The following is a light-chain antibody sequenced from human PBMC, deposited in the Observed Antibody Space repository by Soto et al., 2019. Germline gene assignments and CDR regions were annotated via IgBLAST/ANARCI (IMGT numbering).Light chain of an antibody. CDR2: DVS. CDR1: SSDVGGYNY. J-gene: IGLJ1*01. V-gene: IGLV2-14*01. CDR3: SSYTSSSTLVV. Sequence: QSALTQPASVSGSPGQSITISCTGTSSDVGGYNYVSWYQQHPGKAPKLMIYDVSNRPSGVSNRFSASKSDNTASLTISGLQAEDEADYYCSSYTSSSTLVVFGTGTKLTVL.